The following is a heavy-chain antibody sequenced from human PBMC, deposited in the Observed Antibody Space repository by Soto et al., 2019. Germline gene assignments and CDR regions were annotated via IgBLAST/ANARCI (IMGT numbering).Heavy chain of an antibody. D-gene: IGHD2-2*02. CDR2: IIPIFGTA. CDR3: ARGGYCSSTSCYTPGYYYYGMDV. V-gene: IGHV1-69*13. CDR1: GGTFSSYA. Sequence: GASVKVSCKASGGTFSSYAISWVRQAPGQGLEWMGGIIPIFGTANYAQKFQGRVTITADESTSTAYMELSSLGSEDTAVYYCARGGYCSSTSCYTPGYYYYGMDVWGQGTTVTVSS. J-gene: IGHJ6*02.